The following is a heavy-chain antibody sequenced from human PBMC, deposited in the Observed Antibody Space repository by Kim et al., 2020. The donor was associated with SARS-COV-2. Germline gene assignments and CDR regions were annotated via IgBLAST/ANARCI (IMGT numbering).Heavy chain of an antibody. Sequence: SETLSLTCTVSGGSISSYYWSWIRQPPGKGLEWIGYIYYSGSTNYNPSLKSRVTISVDTSKNQFSLKLSSVTAADTAVYYCARLGEEIVATIYYYYYMDVWGKGTTVTVSS. CDR1: GGSISSYY. CDR2: IYYSGST. J-gene: IGHJ6*03. D-gene: IGHD5-12*01. CDR3: ARLGEEIVATIYYYYYMDV. V-gene: IGHV4-59*08.